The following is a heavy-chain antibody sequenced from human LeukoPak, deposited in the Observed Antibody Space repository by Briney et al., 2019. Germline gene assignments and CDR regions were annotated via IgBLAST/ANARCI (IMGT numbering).Heavy chain of an antibody. CDR3: ATGIAVAGTLIPLGY. CDR2: FDPEGGET. D-gene: IGHD6-19*01. CDR1: GYTLTELS. V-gene: IGHV1-24*01. Sequence: ASVKVSCKVSGYTLTELSMHWVRQAPGKGLEWMGGFDPEGGETIYAQKFQGRVTMTEDTSTDTAYMELSSLRSEDTAVYYCATGIAVAGTLIPLGYWGQGTLVTVSS. J-gene: IGHJ4*02.